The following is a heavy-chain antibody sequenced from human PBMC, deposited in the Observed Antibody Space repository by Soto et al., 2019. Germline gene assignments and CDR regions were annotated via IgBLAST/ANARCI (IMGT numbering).Heavy chain of an antibody. D-gene: IGHD2-15*01. V-gene: IGHV3-15*01. CDR3: TTDSTQTFCDGGPCYSVLTKIHDS. Sequence: EVQLVESGGGLVKPGGSLRLSCAASGFTFNNGWMSWVRQAPGKGLEWVGRIKSKAAGGKTDYSGPVQGRFTISRDDSKNTVHLQMNSLKTEDTAVYYCTTDSTQTFCDGGPCYSVLTKIHDSWGQGTLVTVSS. J-gene: IGHJ4*02. CDR2: IKSKAAGGKT. CDR1: GFTFNNGW.